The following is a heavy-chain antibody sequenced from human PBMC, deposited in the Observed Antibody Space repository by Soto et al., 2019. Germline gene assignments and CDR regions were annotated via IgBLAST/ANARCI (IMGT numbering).Heavy chain of an antibody. CDR3: ARDNRFGELLI. D-gene: IGHD3-10*01. CDR1: VYIFPSYG. V-gene: IGHV1-18*01. J-gene: IGHJ4*02. CDR2: ISGYNGNT. Sequence: QAQLVQSGAEVKKPGASVKVSCKASVYIFPSYGISWVRQAPGQGLEWMGWISGYNGNTNYAQKLQGRVTMTTDTSTSTAYMELRSLRSDDTAVYYCARDNRFGELLIWGQGTLVTVSS.